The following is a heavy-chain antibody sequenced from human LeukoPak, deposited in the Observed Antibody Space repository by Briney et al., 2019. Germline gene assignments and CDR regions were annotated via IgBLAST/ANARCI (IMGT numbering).Heavy chain of an antibody. D-gene: IGHD3-9*01. V-gene: IGHV4-59*01. CDR1: GGSISSYY. J-gene: IGHJ3*02. CDR2: IYYSGST. Sequence: NPSETLSLTCTVSGGSISSYYWSWIRQPPGKGLEWIGYIYYSGSTNYNPSLKSRVTISVDTSKNQFSLKLSSVTAADTAVYYCARVGVLRYLDWLAVGAFDIWGQGTMVTVSS. CDR3: ARVGVLRYLDWLAVGAFDI.